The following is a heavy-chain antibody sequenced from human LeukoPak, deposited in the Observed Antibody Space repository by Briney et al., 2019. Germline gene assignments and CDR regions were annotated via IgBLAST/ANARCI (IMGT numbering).Heavy chain of an antibody. CDR3: ARQYCSSTSCYEVWFDP. V-gene: IGHV3-30*04. J-gene: IGHJ5*02. CDR2: ISYDGSNK. CDR1: GFTFSSYA. Sequence: GGSLRLSCAASGFTFSSYAMHWVRQAPGKGLEWVAVISYDGSNKYYADSVKGRFTISRDNSKNTLYLQMNSLRAEDTAVYYCARQYCSSTSCYEVWFDPWGQGTLVTVSS. D-gene: IGHD2-2*01.